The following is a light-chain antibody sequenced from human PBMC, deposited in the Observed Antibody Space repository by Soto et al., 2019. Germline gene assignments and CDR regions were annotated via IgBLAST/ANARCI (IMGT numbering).Light chain of an antibody. CDR1: QSVNIN. CDR3: QQRSNWPPWT. V-gene: IGKV3-15*01. CDR2: GTS. J-gene: IGKJ1*01. Sequence: EIVMTQSPATLSVSPGERATLSCRASQSVNINLAWYQQKPGQAPRLLIYGTSTRATGVPARFSGSGSGADFTLTISRLEPEDFAVYYCQQRSNWPPWTFGQGTKVDIK.